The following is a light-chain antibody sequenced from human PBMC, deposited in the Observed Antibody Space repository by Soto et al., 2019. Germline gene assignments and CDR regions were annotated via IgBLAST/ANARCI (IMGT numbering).Light chain of an antibody. Sequence: QSALTQPASVSGSPGQSITISCTGTSSDIGGYNFVSWYQQHPGKAPKLIIYDATNRPSGVSHRFSGSKSGNTASLTISGLQADDEADYYCSSYRSSATLPVFGGGTKLTVL. V-gene: IGLV2-14*03. CDR2: DAT. J-gene: IGLJ3*02. CDR3: SSYRSSATLPV. CDR1: SSDIGGYNF.